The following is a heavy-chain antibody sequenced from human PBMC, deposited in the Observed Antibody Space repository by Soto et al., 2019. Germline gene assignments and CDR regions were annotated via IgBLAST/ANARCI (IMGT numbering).Heavy chain of an antibody. Sequence: ASLNVSCNAYGGTFSSYAISWVRQAPGQGLEWMGGITPIFGTANYAQKFQGRVTITADESTSTAYMELSSLRSEDTAVYYCARVQVVDGLSGITGTRGTTGLPYYYYYGMDVWGQGTTVTVSS. CDR3: ARVQVVDGLSGITGTRGTTGLPYYYYYGMDV. CDR1: GGTFSSYA. J-gene: IGHJ6*02. V-gene: IGHV1-69*13. D-gene: IGHD1-7*01. CDR2: ITPIFGTA.